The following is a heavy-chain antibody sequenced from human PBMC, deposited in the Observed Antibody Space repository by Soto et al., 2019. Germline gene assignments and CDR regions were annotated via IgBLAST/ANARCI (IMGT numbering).Heavy chain of an antibody. J-gene: IGHJ4*02. CDR1: GYRFTRYW. CDR2: IHPWDCDT. Sequence: PGESLKISGKGCGYRFTRYWIGWVRQMPGPSLEWMGIIHPWDCDTKYNTSFHGQVAISVDRAISTAYLQWRRLKASDTGSYYCARPTAKYFDSSGDRSEGDYWGQGTLVTVS. V-gene: IGHV5-51*01. D-gene: IGHD3-22*01. CDR3: ARPTAKYFDSSGDRSEGDY.